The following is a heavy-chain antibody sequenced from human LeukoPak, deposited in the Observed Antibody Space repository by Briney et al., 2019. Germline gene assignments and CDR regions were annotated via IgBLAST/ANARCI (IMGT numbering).Heavy chain of an antibody. CDR2: ISYDGSNK. CDR3: AKMGIAVAGTTGFDY. Sequence: PGRSLRLSCAASGFTFSSYAMHWVRQAPGKGLEWVAVISYDGSNKYYADSVKGRFTIYRDNSKNTLYLQMNSLRAEDTAVYYCAKMGIAVAGTTGFDYWGQGTLVTVSS. D-gene: IGHD6-19*01. CDR1: GFTFSSYA. J-gene: IGHJ4*02. V-gene: IGHV3-30-3*02.